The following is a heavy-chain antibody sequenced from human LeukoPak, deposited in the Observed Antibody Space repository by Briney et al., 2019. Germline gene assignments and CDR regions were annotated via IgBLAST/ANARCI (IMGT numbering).Heavy chain of an antibody. D-gene: IGHD3-22*01. CDR2: IYIGGST. J-gene: IGHJ4*02. CDR1: GGSISSYY. CDR3: ASSIYYYDSSGYWGHLDY. V-gene: IGHV4-4*07. Sequence: SETLSLTCTVSGGSISSYYWSWIRQPAGKGLEWIGRIYIGGSTNYNPSLKSRVTMSVDTSKNQFSLKLRSVTAADTAVYYCASSIYYYDSSGYWGHLDYWGQGILVTVSS.